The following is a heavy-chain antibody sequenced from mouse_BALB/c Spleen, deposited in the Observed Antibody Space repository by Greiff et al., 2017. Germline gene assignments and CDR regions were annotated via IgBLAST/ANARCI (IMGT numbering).Heavy chain of an antibody. J-gene: IGHJ4*01. CDR1: GFTFSSYA. CDR3: AREVPYAMDY. V-gene: IGHV5-6-5*01. CDR2: ISSGGST. Sequence: EVKVVESGGGLVKPGGSLKLSCAASGFTFSSYAMSWVRQTPEKRLEWVASISSGGSTYYPDSVKGRFTISRDNARNILYLQMSSLRSEDTAMYYCAREVPYAMDYWGQGTSVTVSS.